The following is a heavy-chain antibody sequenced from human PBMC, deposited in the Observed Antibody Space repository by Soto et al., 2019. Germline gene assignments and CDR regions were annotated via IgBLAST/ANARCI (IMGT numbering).Heavy chain of an antibody. CDR3: ARDLRTTVTTRGYYYYCMDV. CDR1: GGTFSSYA. J-gene: IGHJ6*02. CDR2: IIPIFGTA. Sequence: QVQLVQSGAEVKKPGSSVKVSCKASGGTFSSYAISWVRQAPGQGLEWMGGIIPIFGTANYAQKFQGRVTITADESTSTAYMELSSLRSEDTAVYYCARDLRTTVTTRGYYYYCMDVWGQGTTVTVSS. V-gene: IGHV1-69*12. D-gene: IGHD4-4*01.